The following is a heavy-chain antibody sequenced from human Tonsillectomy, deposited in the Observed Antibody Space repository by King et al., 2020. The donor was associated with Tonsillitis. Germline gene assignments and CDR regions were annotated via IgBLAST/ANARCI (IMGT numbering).Heavy chain of an antibody. D-gene: IGHD1-26*01. Sequence: VQLQESGPGLVKPSETLSLTCTVSGGSINSYYWSWIRQPPGKGLEWIGYIYYSGSTHYNPSLKSRVTISVDTSKNQFSLNLSSVTAADTAVYYCARRRSIEGAVPTDAFDIWGQGTMVTVSS. J-gene: IGHJ3*02. V-gene: IGHV4-59*08. CDR3: ARRRSIEGAVPTDAFDI. CDR2: IYYSGST. CDR1: GGSINSYY.